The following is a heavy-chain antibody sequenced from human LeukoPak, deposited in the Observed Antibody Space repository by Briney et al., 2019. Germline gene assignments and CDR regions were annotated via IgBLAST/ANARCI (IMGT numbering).Heavy chain of an antibody. V-gene: IGHV3-48*03. D-gene: IGHD2-8*02. Sequence: GGSLRLSCAASGFTFSSYEMNWVRQAPGKGLEWVSYISSSGSTIYYADSVKGRFTISRDNAKNSLYLQMNSLRAEDTAVYYCATYRQVLLPFESWGQGTLVTVSS. J-gene: IGHJ4*02. CDR3: ATYRQVLLPFES. CDR1: GFTFSSYE. CDR2: ISSSGSTI.